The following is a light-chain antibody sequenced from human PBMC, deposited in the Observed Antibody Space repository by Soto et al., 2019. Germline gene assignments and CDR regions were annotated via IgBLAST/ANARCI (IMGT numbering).Light chain of an antibody. CDR1: QSVSSY. CDR3: QQRTNWPPT. V-gene: IGKV3-11*01. Sequence: EIVLTQSPATLSLSPGERATLSCRASQSVSSYLAWYQQKPGQAPRLLIYDASNRAAGIPARFSGSGSGTHFSLTIISLEPEDFAVYYCQQRTNWPPTFGQGTRLEIK. CDR2: DAS. J-gene: IGKJ5*01.